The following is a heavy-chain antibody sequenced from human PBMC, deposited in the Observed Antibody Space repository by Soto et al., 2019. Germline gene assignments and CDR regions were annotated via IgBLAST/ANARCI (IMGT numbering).Heavy chain of an antibody. CDR2: IYYSGST. V-gene: IGHV4-30-4*01. D-gene: IGHD5-18*01. CDR3: ASGETAMETIIGSEAFDI. J-gene: IGHJ3*02. Sequence: QVQLQESGPGLVKPSQTLSLTCTVSGGFISGADYYWSWIRQPPGKGVEWIGYIYYSGSTIYNPSLTSRVTIEVGTSKSQFSLKLSSVTAADTAGYYGASGETAMETIIGSEAFDIWGQGTMVTVSS. CDR1: GGFISGADYY.